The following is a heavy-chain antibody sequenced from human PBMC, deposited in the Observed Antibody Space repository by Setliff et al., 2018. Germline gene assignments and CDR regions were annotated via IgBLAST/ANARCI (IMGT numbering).Heavy chain of an antibody. V-gene: IGHV4-39*01. CDR3: ARTETYRYFDY. D-gene: IGHD1-26*01. CDR2: IYYRGDT. CDR1: GGSISSGVYY. Sequence: PSETLSLTCTVSGGSISSGVYYWAWIRQPPGKGLEWIGRIYYRGDTYYNASLKSRLTLSVDTSKNQVSLNLRSVTAADTAVYYCARTETYRYFDYWGQGAQVTVSS. J-gene: IGHJ4*02.